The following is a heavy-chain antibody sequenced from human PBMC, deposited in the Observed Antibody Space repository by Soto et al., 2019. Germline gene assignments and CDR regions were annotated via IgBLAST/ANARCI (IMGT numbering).Heavy chain of an antibody. D-gene: IGHD6-25*01. J-gene: IGHJ6*02. Sequence: QVQLVQSGAEVKKPGSSVKVSCKASGGTFSSYSITWVRQAPGHGLEWMGGIIPVFGSANYAQKFQGRVTITAGKSTSTAYPELSSLRYEDTGVYYCATKFKGRIAAAMWNYFYYGMDVWGQGTTVTVCS. V-gene: IGHV1-69*06. CDR3: ATKFKGRIAAAMWNYFYYGMDV. CDR1: GGTFSSYS. CDR2: IIPVFGSA.